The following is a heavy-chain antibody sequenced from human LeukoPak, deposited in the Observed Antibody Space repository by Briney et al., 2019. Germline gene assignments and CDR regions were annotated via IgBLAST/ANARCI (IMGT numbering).Heavy chain of an antibody. V-gene: IGHV3-21*01. CDR2: ISSSSSYI. J-gene: IGHJ4*02. CDR1: GFAFNTYA. CDR3: ARDVNDY. Sequence: PGGSLRLSCAASGFAFNTYAMHWVRQAPGKGLEWVSSISSSSSYIYYADSVKGRFTISRDNAKNSLYLQMNSLRAEDTAVYYCARDVNDYWGQGTLVTVSS.